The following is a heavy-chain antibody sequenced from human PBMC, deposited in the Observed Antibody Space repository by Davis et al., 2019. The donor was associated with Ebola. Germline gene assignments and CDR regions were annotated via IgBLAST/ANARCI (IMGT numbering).Heavy chain of an antibody. V-gene: IGHV3-30-3*01. J-gene: IGHJ4*02. CDR1: GFTFSSYA. D-gene: IGHD1-26*01. CDR3: ASLFPLVGVPN. Sequence: GESLKISCAASGFTFSSYAMHWVRQAPGKGLEWVAVISYDGSNKYYADSVKGRFTISRDNSKNTLYLQMNSLRAEDTAVYYCASLFPLVGVPNWGQGTLVTVSS. CDR2: ISYDGSNK.